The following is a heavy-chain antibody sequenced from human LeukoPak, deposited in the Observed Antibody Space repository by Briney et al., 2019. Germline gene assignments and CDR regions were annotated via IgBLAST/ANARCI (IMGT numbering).Heavy chain of an antibody. D-gene: IGHD4-17*01. J-gene: IGHJ4*02. CDR1: GGSISSGSYY. Sequence: SETLSLTCTVSGGSISSGSYYWSWIRQPAGKGLEWIGHIYTSGSTNYNPSLKSRVTISVDTSKNQFSLKLSSVTAADTAVYYCARTPRGYGDYAFDYWGQGTLVTVSS. V-gene: IGHV4-61*09. CDR2: IYTSGST. CDR3: ARTPRGYGDYAFDY.